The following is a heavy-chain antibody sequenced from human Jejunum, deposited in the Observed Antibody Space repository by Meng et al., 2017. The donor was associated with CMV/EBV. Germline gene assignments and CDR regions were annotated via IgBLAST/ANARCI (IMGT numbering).Heavy chain of an antibody. CDR1: GFTFSSYT. CDR2: ISPGSNYI. CDR3: ARGYYYDTSGYYVEYFQH. D-gene: IGHD3-22*01. Sequence: EVQLVESGGGLVKPGGRRRHSCAASGFTFSSYTMNWVRQAPGKGLEWVSSISPGSNYIYHTDSVRGRFTISRDNAKNSLYLQMNSLRAEDTAVYYCARGYYYDTSGYYVEYFQHWGQGTLVTVSS. V-gene: IGHV3-21*01. J-gene: IGHJ1*01.